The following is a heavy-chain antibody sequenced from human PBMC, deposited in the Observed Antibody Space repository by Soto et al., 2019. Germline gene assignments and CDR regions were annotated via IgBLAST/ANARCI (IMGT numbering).Heavy chain of an antibody. CDR1: GFTLSDYN. D-gene: IGHD3-3*01. Sequence: PGGSLRLSCAASGFTLSDYNINWVRQAPGKGLGWVSSISSSGSYIYYADSVKGRFTISRDNAKNSLYLQMDSLRAEDTAVYYCARFWGGFDYWGQGTTVTVSS. CDR3: ARFWGGFDY. V-gene: IGHV3-21*01. CDR2: ISSSGSYI. J-gene: IGHJ4*02.